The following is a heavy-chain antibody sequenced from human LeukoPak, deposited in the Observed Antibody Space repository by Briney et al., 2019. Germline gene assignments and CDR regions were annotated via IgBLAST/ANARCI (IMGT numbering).Heavy chain of an antibody. CDR3: ARGRTRGASDFNY. CDR2: INHSGST. J-gene: IGHJ4*02. Sequence: SETLSLTCTVSGGSISSYYWSWIRQPPGKGLEWIGEINHSGSTNYNPSLKSRVTISVDTSKNQFSLKLSSVTAADTAVYYCARGRTRGASDFNYWGQGTLVTVSS. V-gene: IGHV4-34*01. D-gene: IGHD3-10*01. CDR1: GGSISSYY.